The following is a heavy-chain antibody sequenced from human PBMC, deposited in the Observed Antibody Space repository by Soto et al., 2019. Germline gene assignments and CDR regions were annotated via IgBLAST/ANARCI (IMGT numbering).Heavy chain of an antibody. CDR3: ARESEDLTSNFDY. CDR1: GFTFSRYQ. J-gene: IGHJ4*02. V-gene: IGHV3-21*01. CDR2: ISSTTNYI. Sequence: GGSLRLSCAASGFTFSRYQMNWVRQAPGKGLEWVSSISSTTNYIYYADSMKGRFTVSRDNAKNSVYLDMNSLSAEDTAVYYCARESEDLTSNFDYWGQGTLVTVSS.